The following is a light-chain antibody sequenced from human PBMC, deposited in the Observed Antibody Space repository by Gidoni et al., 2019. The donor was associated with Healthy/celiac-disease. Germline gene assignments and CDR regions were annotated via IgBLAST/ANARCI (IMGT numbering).Light chain of an antibody. J-gene: IGKJ4*01. CDR3: QQYNNWPLT. Sequence: EIVMTHSPATLSVSPGERATLSCRASQSVSGNLAWYQQQPGQAPRLLIYGASTRASGIPARFSGSGSGTEFTLTISSLQSEDFAVYYCQQYNNWPLTFGGGTKVEIK. V-gene: IGKV3-15*01. CDR2: GAS. CDR1: QSVSGN.